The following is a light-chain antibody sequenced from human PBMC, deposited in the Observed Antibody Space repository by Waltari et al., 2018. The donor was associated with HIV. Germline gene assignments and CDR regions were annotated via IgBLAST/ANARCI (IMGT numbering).Light chain of an antibody. J-gene: IGKJ1*01. CDR1: QSVLYSSNNKNY. CDR3: QQYYSTPT. CDR2: WAS. Sequence: DIVMTQSPDSLVVSLGERATINCKSSQSVLYSSNNKNYLAWYQQKPGQPPKLLIYWASTRESGVPDRFSGSGSGTDFTLTISSLQAEDVAVYYCQQYYSTPTFGQGTNVEIK. V-gene: IGKV4-1*01.